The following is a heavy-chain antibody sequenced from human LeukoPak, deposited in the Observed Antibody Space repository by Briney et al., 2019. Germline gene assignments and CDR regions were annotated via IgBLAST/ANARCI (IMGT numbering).Heavy chain of an antibody. D-gene: IGHD2-2*01. CDR1: GFTFDDYA. Sequence: GGSLRLSCAASGFTFDDYAMHWVRQAPGKGLEGVSGISWNSGSIVYADSVKGRFTISRENAENSLYLQMNSLRAEDTALYYCAKGSRGYCSSTSCYATMYYFDYWGQGTLVTVSS. V-gene: IGHV3-9*01. CDR2: ISWNSGSI. CDR3: AKGSRGYCSSTSCYATMYYFDY. J-gene: IGHJ4*02.